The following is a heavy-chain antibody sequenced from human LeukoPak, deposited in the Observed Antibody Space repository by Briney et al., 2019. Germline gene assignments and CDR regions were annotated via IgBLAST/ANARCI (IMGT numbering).Heavy chain of an antibody. Sequence: PGGSLRLSCAASGFTFSSYWMHWVRQAPGKGLVWVSRINTDGSSTSYADSVKGRFTISRDNAKNTLYLQMNSLRAEDTAVYYCARDQLRYCSGGSCYLSDWGQGTLVTVSS. CDR1: GFTFSSYW. CDR3: ARDQLRYCSGGSCYLSD. V-gene: IGHV3-74*01. D-gene: IGHD2-15*01. CDR2: INTDGSST. J-gene: IGHJ4*02.